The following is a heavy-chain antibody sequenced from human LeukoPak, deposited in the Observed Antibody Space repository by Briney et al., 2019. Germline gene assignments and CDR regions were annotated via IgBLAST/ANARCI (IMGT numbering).Heavy chain of an antibody. D-gene: IGHD3-10*01. V-gene: IGHV3-30*18. CDR2: ISYDGSNK. J-gene: IGHJ4*02. Sequence: PGGSLRLSCAASGFTFSSYGMHWVRQAPGKGLEWVAVISYDGSNKYYADSVKGRFTISRDNSKNTLYLQMNSLRAEDTAVYYCAKGIYEELLWFGEGFDYWGQGTLVTVSS. CDR3: AKGIYEELLWFGEGFDY. CDR1: GFTFSSYG.